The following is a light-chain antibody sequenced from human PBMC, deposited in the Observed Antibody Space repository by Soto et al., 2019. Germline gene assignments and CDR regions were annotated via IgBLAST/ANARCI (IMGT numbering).Light chain of an antibody. CDR1: QSISSW. CDR2: KAS. CDR3: QQYNSYSRT. Sequence: DIQMTQSPSTLSASVGDIVTITCRASQSISSWLAWYQQKPGKAPKLLIYKASSLESGVPSRFSGSGSGTEFTLTIRRLQPDDFATYYCQQYNSYSRTFVQGTKGEI. J-gene: IGKJ1*01. V-gene: IGKV1-5*03.